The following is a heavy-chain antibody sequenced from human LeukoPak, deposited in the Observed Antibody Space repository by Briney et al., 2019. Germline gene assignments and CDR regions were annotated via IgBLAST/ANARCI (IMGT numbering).Heavy chain of an antibody. Sequence: PGGALRLSCAASGFTLSSYALTWVRQAPRQGQDWVSAISAGGGSTYYADSVKGRFTISRDNSKNTMYLQMKSLRAEDTAVYYCARDDYGDYGCDRWGQGTLVTVSS. D-gene: IGHD4-17*01. V-gene: IGHV3-23*01. CDR1: GFTLSSYA. J-gene: IGHJ5*02. CDR2: ISAGGGST. CDR3: ARDDYGDYGCDR.